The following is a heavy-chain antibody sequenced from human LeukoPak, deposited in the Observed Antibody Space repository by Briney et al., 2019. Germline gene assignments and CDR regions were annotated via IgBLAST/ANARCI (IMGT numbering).Heavy chain of an antibody. CDR3: PTDHAMTLDAFDI. J-gene: IGHJ3*02. Sequence: ASVKVSCKVSGYTLTQLSMHWVRQARGKGLEWMGGFDPEDGETIYAQKFQGRVTMTEDTSTDTAYMELGRLKSEDPDGYYLPTDHAMTLDAFDIWGQGTMVTVSP. CDR2: FDPEDGET. V-gene: IGHV1-24*01. CDR1: GYTLTQLS.